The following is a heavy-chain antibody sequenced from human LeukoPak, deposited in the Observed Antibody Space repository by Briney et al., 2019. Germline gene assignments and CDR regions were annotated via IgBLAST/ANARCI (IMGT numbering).Heavy chain of an antibody. CDR2: IYYSGST. CDR1: GGSISSGDYY. D-gene: IGHD3-22*01. V-gene: IGHV4-61*08. CDR3: ARVGYDSSGYYRAYYFDY. J-gene: IGHJ4*02. Sequence: SETLSLTCTVSGGSISSGDYYWSWIRQPPGKGLEWIGYIYYSGSTNYNPSLKSRVTISVDTSKNQFSLKLSSVTAADTAAYYCARVGYDSSGYYRAYYFDYWGQGTLVTVSS.